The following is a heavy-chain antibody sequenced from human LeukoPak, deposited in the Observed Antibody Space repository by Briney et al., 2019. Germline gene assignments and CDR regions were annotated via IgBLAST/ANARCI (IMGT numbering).Heavy chain of an antibody. CDR2: IDNDGDSP. CDR1: GFTIRGFW. V-gene: IGHV3-74*01. Sequence: GGSLRLSCAASGFTIRGFWRHWVRQTPGEGLVWVSRIDNDGDSPTYADSVKGRFTTSRDNAKNTVYLQMNSLIAEDTGVYYCVRDRPHNWFDPWGHGTLVIVSS. J-gene: IGHJ5*02. CDR3: VRDRPHNWFDP.